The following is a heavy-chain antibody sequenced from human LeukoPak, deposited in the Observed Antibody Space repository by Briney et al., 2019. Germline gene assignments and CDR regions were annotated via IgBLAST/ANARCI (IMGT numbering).Heavy chain of an antibody. CDR3: ARDPTTLYNVAYYFDT. D-gene: IGHD5/OR15-5a*01. J-gene: IGHJ4*02. CDR2: INDRGLT. Sequence: SETLSLTCGVYDLPFSGYYWSWVRQSPERGLEWIGEINDRGLTNYNPSLKSRVTLSVDPSKKQSSLTLTSVTAADTAMYFCARDPTTLYNVAYYFDTWGQGTLVTVSS. CDR1: DLPFSGYY. V-gene: IGHV4-34*01.